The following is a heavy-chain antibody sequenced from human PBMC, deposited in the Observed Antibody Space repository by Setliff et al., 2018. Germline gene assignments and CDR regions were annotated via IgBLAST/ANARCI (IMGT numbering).Heavy chain of an antibody. J-gene: IGHJ4*02. D-gene: IGHD2-15*01. CDR3: AKRGPYCSGGTCHYYFDY. V-gene: IGHV3-23*01. CDR1: GYSISSGYY. CDR2: ISGSAQTT. Sequence: ETLSLTCAVSGYSISSGYYWGWIRQAPGKGLEWVSMISGSAQTTYYADSVKGRFTISRDNSKNTVYLEMNSLRAEDTAVYYCAKRGPYCSGGTCHYYFDYWGQGTLVTVSS.